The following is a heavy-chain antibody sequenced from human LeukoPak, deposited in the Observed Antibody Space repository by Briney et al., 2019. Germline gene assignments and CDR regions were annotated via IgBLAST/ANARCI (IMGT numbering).Heavy chain of an antibody. V-gene: IGHV5-51*01. CDR1: GYIFTNYW. CDR3: ARHGGYGDYLTEYFQH. CDR2: IHPGDSDT. J-gene: IGHJ1*01. D-gene: IGHD4-17*01. Sequence: GESPKISCKGSGYIFTNYWIGWVRQMPGKGLEWMGIIHPGDSDTRYSPSFQGQVTLSADKSINTAYLQWSSLTASDTAMYYCARHGGYGDYLTEYFQHWGQGTLVTVSS.